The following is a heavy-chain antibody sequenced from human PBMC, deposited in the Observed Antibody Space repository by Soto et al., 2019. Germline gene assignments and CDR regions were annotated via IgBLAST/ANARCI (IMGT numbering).Heavy chain of an antibody. CDR3: IGSDYGEPTAADAFDI. CDR2: ISSSSSTI. J-gene: IGHJ3*02. V-gene: IGHV3-48*01. Sequence: EVQLVESGGGLVQPGGSLRLSCAASGFTFSSYSMNWVRQAPGKGLEWVSYISSSSSTIYYADSVKGRFTISRDNAKNSLYLQMNSLRAEDKAVYYCIGSDYGEPTAADAFDIWGQGTMVTVSS. D-gene: IGHD4-17*01. CDR1: GFTFSSYS.